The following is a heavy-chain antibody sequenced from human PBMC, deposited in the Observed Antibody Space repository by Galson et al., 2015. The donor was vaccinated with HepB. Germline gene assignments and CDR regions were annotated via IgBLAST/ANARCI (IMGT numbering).Heavy chain of an antibody. CDR2: IDWDDDK. J-gene: IGHJ4*02. CDR3: ARMYSGYDPGHEDY. V-gene: IGHV2-70*11. CDR1: GFSLSTSGMC. D-gene: IGHD5-12*01. Sequence: PALVKPTQTLTLTCTFSGFSLSTSGMCVSWIRQPPGKALEWLARIDWDDDKYYSTSLKTRLTISKDTSKNQVVLTMTNMDPVDTATYYCARMYSGYDPGHEDYWGQGTLVTVSS.